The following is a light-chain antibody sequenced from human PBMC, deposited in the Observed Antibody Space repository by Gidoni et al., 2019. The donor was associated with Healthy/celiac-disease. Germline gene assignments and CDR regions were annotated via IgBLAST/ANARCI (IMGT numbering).Light chain of an antibody. CDR1: QGISSY. Sequence: DIQLTQSPSFLSASVGDRVTITCWASQGISSYLAWYQQKPGKAPKLLIYAASTLQSGVPSRFSGSGSGTEFTLTISSLQPDDFATYYCQQLNSYPFFGGGTKVEIK. V-gene: IGKV1-9*01. CDR2: AAS. CDR3: QQLNSYPF. J-gene: IGKJ4*01.